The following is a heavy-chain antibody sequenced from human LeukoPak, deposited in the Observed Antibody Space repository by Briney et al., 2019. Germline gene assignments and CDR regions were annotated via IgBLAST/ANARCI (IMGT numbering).Heavy chain of an antibody. CDR1: GITFSSYL. D-gene: IGHD2-2*01. CDR3: AKLPPGSSRYYMDV. CDR2: IKADGSEK. J-gene: IGHJ6*03. V-gene: IGHV3-7*01. Sequence: PGGSLRLSRAASGITFSSYLMSWVRPAPGKGPEWVANIKADGSEKYYVDSVRGRFTLARGNAKNSQFLQMNSLRVEDTAVYYGAKLPPGSSRYYMDVWGKGTTVTVSS.